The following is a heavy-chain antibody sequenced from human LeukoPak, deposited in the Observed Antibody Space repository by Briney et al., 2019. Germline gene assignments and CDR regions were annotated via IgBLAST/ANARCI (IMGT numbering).Heavy chain of an antibody. CDR1: GFTFSSYG. CDR3: AKDAMSTSFDY. CDR2: ISYDGSNR. J-gene: IGHJ4*02. Sequence: GGSLRLSCAASGFTFSSYGMHWVRQAPGKGLEWVAVISYDGSNRYYADSVKGRFTISRDNSKNTLYLQMNSLRAEDTAVYYCAKDAMSTSFDYWGQGTLVTVSS. D-gene: IGHD5/OR15-5a*01. V-gene: IGHV3-30*18.